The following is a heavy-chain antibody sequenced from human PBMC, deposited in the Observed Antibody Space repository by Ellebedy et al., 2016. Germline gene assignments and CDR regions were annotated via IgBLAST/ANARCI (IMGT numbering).Heavy chain of an antibody. Sequence: ESLKISCAASGFTFSDYYMDWVRQAPGKGLEWIGYISNSGHTKYNPSLQSRVTISADTSKNQFSLKLTSVTAADTAVYYCARNNYTSGTWGQGTLVTVSS. CDR3: ARNNYTSGT. D-gene: IGHD3-10*01. V-gene: IGHV4-59*08. J-gene: IGHJ5*01. CDR2: ISNSGHT. CDR1: GFTFSDYY.